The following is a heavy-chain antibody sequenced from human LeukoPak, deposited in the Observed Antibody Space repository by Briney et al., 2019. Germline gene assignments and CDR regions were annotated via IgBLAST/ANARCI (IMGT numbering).Heavy chain of an antibody. V-gene: IGHV5-51*01. D-gene: IGHD3-22*01. J-gene: IGHJ3*01. CDR1: GYSFTNYW. CDR3: ASQYYDSSGYFQNDAFDV. CDR2: FYPLDSDT. Sequence: PGESLKISCKGSGYSFTNYWIGWVRQMPGKGLEWMGIFYPLDSDTRYSPSFQGQVTISADKSTSTAYLQWGSLKASDTAMYYCASQYYDSSGYFQNDAFDVWGQGTMVTVSS.